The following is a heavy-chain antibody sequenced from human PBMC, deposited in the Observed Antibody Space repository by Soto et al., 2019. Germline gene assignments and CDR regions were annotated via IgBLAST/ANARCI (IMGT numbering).Heavy chain of an antibody. CDR1: GDPIGNFY. D-gene: IGHD2-8*01. CDR2: LSTSGRT. J-gene: IGHJ2*01. Sequence: SETLSLTCTVSGDPIGNFYWSWIRQPAGKGLESIGRLSTSGRTNYSPSLQSRVTMSLDTSKNRFSLRLTSVSAADTAVYFCARGMGRYFDLWGRGTLVTVSS. CDR3: ARGMGRYFDL. V-gene: IGHV4-4*07.